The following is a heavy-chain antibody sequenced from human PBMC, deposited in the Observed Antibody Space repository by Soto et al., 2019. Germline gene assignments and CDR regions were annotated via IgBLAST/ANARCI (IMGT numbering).Heavy chain of an antibody. J-gene: IGHJ6*03. CDR2: ISSGGSII. CDR3: ARGLGLELRYYFYHMDV. V-gene: IGHV3-11*01. Sequence: QVQLVESGGGLVKPGGSLRLSCAASGFTFNDYYMSWIRQAPGKGLEWVSYISSGGSIIYYVDSVKGRFTISRDNAKNSLYLQMNSLRAEETAVYYCARGLGLELRYYFYHMDVWGKGTTVTVSS. CDR1: GFTFNDYY. D-gene: IGHD1-7*01.